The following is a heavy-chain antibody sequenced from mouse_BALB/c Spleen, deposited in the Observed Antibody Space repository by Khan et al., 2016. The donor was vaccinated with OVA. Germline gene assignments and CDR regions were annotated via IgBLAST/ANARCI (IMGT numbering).Heavy chain of an antibody. CDR2: ISSTGST. Sequence: EVQLQESGPGLVKPSQSLSLTCTVTGYSITSDYAWNWIRQFPGNKLEWMGYISSTGSTSYNPSLKSRISITRETSKNQFFLQLKSVTTEDTATYDCARSLYYSYGYAFDCWGRGTSVTVSS. CDR3: ARSLYYSYGYAFDC. D-gene: IGHD2-12*01. CDR1: GYSITSDYA. J-gene: IGHJ4*01. V-gene: IGHV3-2*02.